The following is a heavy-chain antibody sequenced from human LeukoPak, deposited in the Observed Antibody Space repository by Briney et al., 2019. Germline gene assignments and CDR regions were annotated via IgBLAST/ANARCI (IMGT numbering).Heavy chain of an antibody. CDR1: GGTFSSHA. Sequence: SVKVSCKASGGTFSSHAISWVRQAPGQGLEWMGGIIPIFGTANYAQKFQGRVTITADESTSTAYMELSSLRSEDTAVYYCARTDLRGVTARDYWGQGTLVTVSS. CDR3: ARTDLRGVTARDY. CDR2: IIPIFGTA. V-gene: IGHV1-69*13. J-gene: IGHJ4*02. D-gene: IGHD3-10*01.